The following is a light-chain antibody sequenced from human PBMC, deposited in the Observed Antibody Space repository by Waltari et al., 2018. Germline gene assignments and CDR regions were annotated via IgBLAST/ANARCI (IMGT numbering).Light chain of an antibody. Sequence: DVGLTQSPLSLPVPLGQPASISSRSRQSLVYTDGISHLNWFHQKQGPAPRRLIYKVSIRDSGFQDRFSGSGSGTAVTLRITRVEADDVGVYFCMHATHWPVTFGQGTRLEIK. CDR3: MHATHWPVT. J-gene: IGKJ5*01. CDR2: KVS. V-gene: IGKV2-30*01. CDR1: QSLVYTDGISH.